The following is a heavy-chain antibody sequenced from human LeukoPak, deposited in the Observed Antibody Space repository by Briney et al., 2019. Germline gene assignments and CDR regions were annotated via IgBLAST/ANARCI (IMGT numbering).Heavy chain of an antibody. CDR1: GFTFSGYA. Sequence: GGSLRLSCAASGFTFSGYAMSWVRQAPGKGLEWVSAISGRGGSTYYADSVKGRFTISRDNSKNTLYLQMNSLRAEDTAVYYCAKEVEIVVVVAATQDYFDYWGQGTLVTVSS. J-gene: IGHJ4*02. V-gene: IGHV3-23*01. CDR3: AKEVEIVVVVAATQDYFDY. D-gene: IGHD2-15*01. CDR2: ISGRGGST.